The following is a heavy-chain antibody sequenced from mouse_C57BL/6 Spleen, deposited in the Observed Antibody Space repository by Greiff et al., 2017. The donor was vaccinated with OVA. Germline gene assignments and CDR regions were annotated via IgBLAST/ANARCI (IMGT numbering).Heavy chain of an antibody. CDR2: IYPGSGST. J-gene: IGHJ2*01. CDR3: AREDDGYSFDY. D-gene: IGHD2-3*01. V-gene: IGHV1-55*01. Sequence: VQLQQSGAELVKPGASVKMSCKASGYTFTSYWITWVKQRPGQGLEWIGDIYPGSGSTNYNGKFKSKATLTVDTSSSTAYMQLSSLTSEDSAIYYCAREDDGYSFDYWGQGTTLTVSS. CDR1: GYTFTSYW.